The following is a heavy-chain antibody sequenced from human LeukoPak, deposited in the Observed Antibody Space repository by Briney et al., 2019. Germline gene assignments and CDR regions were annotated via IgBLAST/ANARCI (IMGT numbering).Heavy chain of an antibody. CDR1: GGSISSYY. CDR3: ARAGKSGTMVLFDY. CDR2: IYTSGST. Sequence: SETLSLTCTVSGGSISSYYWSWIRQPAGKGPEWIGRIYTSGSTNYNPSLKSRVTMSVDTSKNQFSLKLSSVTAADTAVYYCARAGKSGTMVLFDYWGQGTLVTVSS. J-gene: IGHJ4*02. D-gene: IGHD3-10*01. V-gene: IGHV4-4*07.